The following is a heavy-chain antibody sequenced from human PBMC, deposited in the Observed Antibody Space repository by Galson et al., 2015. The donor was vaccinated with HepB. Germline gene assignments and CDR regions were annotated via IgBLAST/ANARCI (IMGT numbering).Heavy chain of an antibody. Sequence: SVKVSCKASGGTFSSYTISWVRQAPGQGLEWMGRIIPILGIANYAQKFQDRVTITADKSTSTAYMELSSLRSEDTAVYYCARDRRQQLYYYYGMDVWGQGTTVTVSS. CDR3: ARDRRQQLYYYYGMDV. V-gene: IGHV1-69*04. CDR1: GGTFSSYT. J-gene: IGHJ6*02. CDR2: IIPILGIA. D-gene: IGHD6-13*01.